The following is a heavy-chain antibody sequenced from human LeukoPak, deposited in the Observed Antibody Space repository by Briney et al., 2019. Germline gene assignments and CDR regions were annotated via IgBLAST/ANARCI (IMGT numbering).Heavy chain of an antibody. V-gene: IGHV3-21*01. CDR2: ISSSSSYI. CDR1: GFTFSSYS. CDR3: ARARVAAAGSIPDY. J-gene: IGHJ4*02. D-gene: IGHD6-13*01. Sequence: GGSLRLSCAASGFTFSSYSMNWVHQAPGKGLEWVSSISSSSSYIYYADSVKGRFTISRDNAKNSLYLQMNSLRAEDTAVYYCARARVAAAGSIPDYWGQGTLVTVSS.